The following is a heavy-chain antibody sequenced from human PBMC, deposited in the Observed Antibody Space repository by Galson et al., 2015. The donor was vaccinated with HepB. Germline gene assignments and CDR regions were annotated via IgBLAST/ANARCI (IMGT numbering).Heavy chain of an antibody. D-gene: IGHD5-18*01. CDR3: ARDRRYSYACDY. V-gene: IGHV3-48*02. Sequence: SLRLSCAASGFTFSSYSMNWVRQAPGKGLEWISHISSSSSDIYYADSVKGRFTISRDNAKNLRYLHMNSLRDDDTAVYYCARDRRYSYACDYWGQGTLGTVSS. CDR2: ISSSSSDI. CDR1: GFTFSSYS. J-gene: IGHJ4*02.